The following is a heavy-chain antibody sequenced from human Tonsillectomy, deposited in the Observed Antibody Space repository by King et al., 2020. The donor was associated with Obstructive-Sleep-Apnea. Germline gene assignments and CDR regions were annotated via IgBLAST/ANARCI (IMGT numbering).Heavy chain of an antibody. CDR3: AGRDYDYYDSSGTQGAFDI. V-gene: IGHV3-7*01. CDR2: IKQDGSEK. J-gene: IGHJ3*02. D-gene: IGHD3-22*01. Sequence: VQLVESGGGLVQPGGSLRLSCEASGFTFSSYWMSWVRQAPGKGLEWVANIKQDGSEKYYVDSVKGRFTISRDNAKNSLYLQMNSLRAEDTAVYYCAGRDYDYYDSSGTQGAFDIWGQGTMVTVSS. CDR1: GFTFSSYW.